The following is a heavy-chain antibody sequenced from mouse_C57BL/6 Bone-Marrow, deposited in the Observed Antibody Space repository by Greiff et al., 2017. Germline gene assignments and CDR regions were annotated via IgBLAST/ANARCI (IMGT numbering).Heavy chain of an antibody. CDR1: GYAFSSSW. CDR2: IYPGDGDT. CDR3: ARAAYGNDPMDY. J-gene: IGHJ4*01. D-gene: IGHD2-2*01. V-gene: IGHV1-82*01. Sequence: QVQLKESGPELVKPGASVKISCKASGYAFSSSWMNWVKQRPGKGLEWIGRIYPGDGDTNYNGKFKGKATLTAGKSTSTAYMQLISLTSEDSAVYFCARAAYGNDPMDYWGQGTSVTVSS.